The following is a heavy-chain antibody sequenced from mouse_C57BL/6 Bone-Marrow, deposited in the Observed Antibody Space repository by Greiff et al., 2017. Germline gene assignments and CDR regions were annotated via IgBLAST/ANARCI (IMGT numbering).Heavy chain of an antibody. Sequence: VQLKQSGGDLVKPGGSLKLSCAASGFTFSSYGMSWVRQTPDKRLEWVATISSGGSYTYYPDSVKGRFTISSDNAKNTLYLQMSSLKSEDTAMYYCARPRVLRRGAWFAYWGQGTLVTVSA. D-gene: IGHD2-4*01. J-gene: IGHJ3*01. V-gene: IGHV5-6*01. CDR3: ARPRVLRRGAWFAY. CDR1: GFTFSSYG. CDR2: ISSGGSYT.